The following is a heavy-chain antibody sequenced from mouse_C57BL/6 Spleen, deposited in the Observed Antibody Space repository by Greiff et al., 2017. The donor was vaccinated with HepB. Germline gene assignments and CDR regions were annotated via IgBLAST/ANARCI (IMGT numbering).Heavy chain of an antibody. CDR2: ISSGGSYT. J-gene: IGHJ2*01. CDR3: ARICSYYGSSYKSYFDY. Sequence: VQLKESGGDLVKPGGSLKLSCAASGFTFSSYGMSWVRQTPDKRLEWVATISSGGSYTYYPDSVKGRFTISRDNAKNTLYLQMSSLKSEDTAMYYCARICSYYGSSYKSYFDYWGQGTTLTVSS. CDR1: GFTFSSYG. D-gene: IGHD1-1*01. V-gene: IGHV5-6*01.